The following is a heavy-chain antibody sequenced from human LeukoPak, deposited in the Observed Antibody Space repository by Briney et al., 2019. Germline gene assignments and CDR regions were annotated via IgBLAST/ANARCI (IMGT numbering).Heavy chain of an antibody. Sequence: ASVKVSCKASGYTFTGYYIYWVRQAPGQGLEWMGWINPHSGGTDYAQKFQGRVTMTTDTSISTGYMELSRLRSVDTAVYYCAGALTGDLHVEPFNYWGQGTLVTVSS. CDR1: GYTFTGYY. D-gene: IGHD7-27*01. CDR2: INPHSGGT. J-gene: IGHJ4*02. V-gene: IGHV1-2*02. CDR3: AGALTGDLHVEPFNY.